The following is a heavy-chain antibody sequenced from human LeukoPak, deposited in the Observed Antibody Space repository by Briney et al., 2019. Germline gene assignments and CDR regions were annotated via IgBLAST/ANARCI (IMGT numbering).Heavy chain of an antibody. D-gene: IGHD5-18*01. CDR1: GYTFSSYG. CDR2: INAYNGNT. Sequence: ASVKVSCKASGYTFSSYGITWVRQAPGQGLEWMGWINAYNGNTNYAQKLQGRVTITTDTSTSTAYMELRSLRSDDTAVYHCVRDAERGYSYGSDYWGQGTLLTVSS. CDR3: VRDAERGYSYGSDY. V-gene: IGHV1-18*01. J-gene: IGHJ4*02.